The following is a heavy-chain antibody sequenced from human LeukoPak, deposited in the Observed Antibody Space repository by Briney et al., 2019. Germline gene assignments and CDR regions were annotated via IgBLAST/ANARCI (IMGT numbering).Heavy chain of an antibody. CDR1: GGSISSSY. J-gene: IGHJ4*02. D-gene: IGHD6-19*01. CDR3: AREGSGWYIDY. Sequence: SETLSLTCTVSGGSISSSYWRWIRQAAGKGLECIGRIYASGNTNYNPSLKSRVTMSVDTSKNQTSLKLGSVTAADAAMYYCAREGSGWYIDYWGQGTLVTVSS. V-gene: IGHV4-4*07. CDR2: IYASGNT.